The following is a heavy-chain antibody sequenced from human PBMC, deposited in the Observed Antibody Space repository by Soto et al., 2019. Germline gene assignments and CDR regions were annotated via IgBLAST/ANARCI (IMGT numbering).Heavy chain of an antibody. CDR3: ARGLTTYAFWSGYYPTYYYYYMDV. CDR2: MNPNSGNT. Sequence: GASVEVSCKASGYTFASYDSNWVRQATGQGLEWMGWMNPNSGNTGYAQKFQGRVTMTRNTSLSTAYMELSSLRSEDTAVYYCARGLTTYAFWSGYYPTYYYYYMDVRRKRSTVTVSS. V-gene: IGHV1-8*01. CDR1: GYTFASYD. D-gene: IGHD3-3*01. J-gene: IGHJ6*03.